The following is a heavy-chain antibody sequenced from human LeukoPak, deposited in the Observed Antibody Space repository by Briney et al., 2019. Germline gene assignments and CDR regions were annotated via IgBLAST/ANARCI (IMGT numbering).Heavy chain of an antibody. CDR1: GFTFRSSA. J-gene: IGHJ6*02. CDR3: AKVPVSVITDGMDV. D-gene: IGHD2/OR15-2a*01. V-gene: IGHV3-23*01. CDR2: TSGSGGST. Sequence: PGGSLRLSYAASGFTFRSSAMSWVRQAPGKGLEWVSATSGSGGSTYYADSVKGRFTISRDNSKNTLYLQMNSLRAEDTAVYYCAKVPVSVITDGMDVWGQGTTVTVSS.